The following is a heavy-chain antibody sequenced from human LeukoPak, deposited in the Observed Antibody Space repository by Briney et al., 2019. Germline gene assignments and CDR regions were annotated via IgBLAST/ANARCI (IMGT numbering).Heavy chain of an antibody. D-gene: IGHD6-13*01. Sequence: NPSETLSLTCAVYGGSFSGYYWSWIRQPPGKGLEWIGEINHSGSTNYNPSLKSRVTISVDTSKNQFSLKLSSVTAADTAVYYCARPSSWEYNWFDPWGQGTLVTVSS. CDR1: GGSFSGYY. CDR3: ARPSSWEYNWFDP. J-gene: IGHJ5*02. V-gene: IGHV4-34*01. CDR2: INHSGST.